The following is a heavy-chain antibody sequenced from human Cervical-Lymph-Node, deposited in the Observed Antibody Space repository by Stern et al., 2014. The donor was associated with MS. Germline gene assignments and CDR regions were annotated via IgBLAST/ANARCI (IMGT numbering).Heavy chain of an antibody. Sequence: VQLVESGGGEVQPGKSLRLSWASSAFTFSNYALHWVRQAPGKGLEWVAVISYDGTKKYYADSVKGRFSISRDNSKKTMFLQMSSLRGEDTAVYYCAGAESGYDYYYAMDVWGQGTTVTVSS. D-gene: IGHD5-12*01. CDR1: AFTFSNYA. CDR2: ISYDGTKK. CDR3: AGAESGYDYYYAMDV. V-gene: IGHV3-30-3*01. J-gene: IGHJ6*02.